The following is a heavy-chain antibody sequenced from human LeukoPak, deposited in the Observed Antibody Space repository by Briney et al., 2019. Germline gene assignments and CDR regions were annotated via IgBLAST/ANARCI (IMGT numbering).Heavy chain of an antibody. CDR2: INGDGSWT. Sequence: GGSLRLSCAAPGNYWMHWVRQAPGKGLVWVSHINGDGSWTTYADSVKGRFTISKDNAKNTVYLQMSSLRAEDTAVYYCARDRGPRTGFMVREAYDYWGQGTLVTVSS. CDR3: ARDRGPRTGFMVREAYDY. J-gene: IGHJ4*02. CDR1: GNYW. V-gene: IGHV3-74*01. D-gene: IGHD3-10*01.